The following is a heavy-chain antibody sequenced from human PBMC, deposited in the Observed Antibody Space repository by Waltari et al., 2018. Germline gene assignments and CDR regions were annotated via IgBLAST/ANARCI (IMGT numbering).Heavy chain of an antibody. CDR3: ARGWSSSWWVDY. CDR1: GGSISSSSYY. V-gene: IGHV4-39*07. Sequence: QLQLQESGPGLVKPSETLSLTCTVHGGSISSSSYYWGWIRQPPGKGLEWIGEINHSGSTNYNPSLKSRVTISVDTSKNQFSLKLSSVTAADTAVYYCARGWSSSWWVDYWGQGTLVTVSS. J-gene: IGHJ4*02. D-gene: IGHD6-13*01. CDR2: INHSGST.